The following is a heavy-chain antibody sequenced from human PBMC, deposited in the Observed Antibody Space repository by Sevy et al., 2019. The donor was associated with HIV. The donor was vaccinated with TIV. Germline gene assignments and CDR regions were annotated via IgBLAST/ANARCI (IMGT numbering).Heavy chain of an antibody. CDR2: ISYDGSNK. Sequence: GGSLRLSCAASGFTFSSYAMHWVRQAPGKGLEWVAVISYDGSNKYYADSVKGRFTISRDNSKNTLYLQMNSLRAEDTAVYYCARDAAPGATYYFDYWGQGTLVTVSS. J-gene: IGHJ4*02. D-gene: IGHD2-2*01. CDR3: ARDAAPGATYYFDY. V-gene: IGHV3-30-3*01. CDR1: GFTFSSYA.